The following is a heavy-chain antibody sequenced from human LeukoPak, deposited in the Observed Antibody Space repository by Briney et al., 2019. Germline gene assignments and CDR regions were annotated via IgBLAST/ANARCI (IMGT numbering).Heavy chain of an antibody. CDR2: ISFDGTDK. CDR1: GFIFTSFA. V-gene: IGHV3-30*04. J-gene: IGHJ6*03. D-gene: IGHD1-1*01. CDR3: ARDPYNGAYSEGYYYYYMDV. Sequence: GGSLRLSCAASGFIFTSFAIHWVRQAPGKGLEWVAVISFDGTDKYYADSVKGRFTISRDNSKNTLHLQMNSLRVEDTAIYYCARDPYNGAYSEGYYYYYMDVWGKGTTVTVSS.